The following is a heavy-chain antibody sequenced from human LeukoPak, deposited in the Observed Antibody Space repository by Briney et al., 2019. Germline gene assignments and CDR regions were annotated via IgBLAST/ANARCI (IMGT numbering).Heavy chain of an antibody. CDR3: TSTKPYRSSWFDY. CDR2: IYYSGST. CDR1: GDSISSGGYY. V-gene: IGHV4-31*03. D-gene: IGHD6-13*01. J-gene: IGHJ4*02. Sequence: SRTLSLTCTVSGDSISSGGYYWSWIRQHPGKGLECIGYIYYSGSTYYTPYLKSRVNTSAPATKTQSSLMFSSVTAADTTLYYCTSTKPYRSSWFDYSGQGTLVT.